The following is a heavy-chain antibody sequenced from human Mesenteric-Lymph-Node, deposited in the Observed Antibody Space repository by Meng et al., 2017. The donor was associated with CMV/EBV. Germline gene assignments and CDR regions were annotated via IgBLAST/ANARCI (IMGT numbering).Heavy chain of an antibody. Sequence: GESLKISCAASGFTFGSYAMSWVRQAPGKGLEWISFMSGSGSMMFYVDSVRGRFTISRDSSKNTLYLQMNSLRAEDTAVYYCAKKGGDGALHYFDYWGQGTLVTVSS. CDR2: MSGSGSMM. V-gene: IGHV3-23*01. CDR1: GFTFGSYA. D-gene: IGHD3-16*01. J-gene: IGHJ4*02. CDR3: AKKGGDGALHYFDY.